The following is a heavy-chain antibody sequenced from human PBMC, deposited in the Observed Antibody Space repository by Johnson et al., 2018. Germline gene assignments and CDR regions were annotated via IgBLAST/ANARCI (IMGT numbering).Heavy chain of an antibody. Sequence: QVQLVQSGGGVVQPGRSLRLSCAASGFTFSSYAMHWVRQAPGKGLEWVAVISYDGRNNYYADSVKGRFTISRDNSKNTLYLQMNSLRAEDTAVYYRAKDQYPEVGVDPFDIWGQGTMVTVSS. V-gene: IGHV3-30*04. J-gene: IGHJ3*02. D-gene: IGHD1-26*01. CDR1: GFTFSSYA. CDR2: ISYDGRNN. CDR3: AKDQYPEVGVDPFDI.